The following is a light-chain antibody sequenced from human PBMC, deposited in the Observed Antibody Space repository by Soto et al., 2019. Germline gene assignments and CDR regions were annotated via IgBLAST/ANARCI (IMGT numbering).Light chain of an antibody. V-gene: IGLV2-11*01. J-gene: IGLJ2*01. CDR2: DVS. Sequence: QSVLTQPRSVSGSPGQSVTISCTGTSIDVGGYNYVSWYQQHPGKAPKLIIFDVSLRPSGVPDRFSGSKSGNTASLTISGLQAEDEADYYCCSYAGSYIFGVFGGGTKLTVL. CDR1: SIDVGGYNY. CDR3: CSYAGSYIFGV.